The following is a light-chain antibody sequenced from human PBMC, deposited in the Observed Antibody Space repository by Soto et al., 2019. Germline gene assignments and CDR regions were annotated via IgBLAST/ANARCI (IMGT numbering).Light chain of an antibody. CDR2: WAS. J-gene: IGKJ1*01. CDR3: QQYYSLWT. V-gene: IGKV4-1*01. Sequence: DIVMTQSPDSLAVSLGERATINCKSSQSVLYSSNNKNYLAWYQQKPGQPPKLLIYWASTRESGVPDRFSGSGSGTDFTLTISSVKAEDVAVYYCQQYYSLWTCGQGTKVEIK. CDR1: QSVLYSSNNKNY.